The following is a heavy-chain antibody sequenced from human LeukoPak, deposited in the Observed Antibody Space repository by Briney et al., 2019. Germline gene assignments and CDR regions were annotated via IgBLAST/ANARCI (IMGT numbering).Heavy chain of an antibody. CDR2: IRYDGSNK. D-gene: IGHD1-1*01. CDR1: GLTFSSYG. Sequence: GGSLRLSCAASGLTFSSYGMHWVRQAPGKGLEWVAFIRYDGSNKYYADSVKGRFTISRDNSKNTLYLQMNSLRAEDTAVYYCAKDGMRDFDYWGQGTLVTVSS. CDR3: AKDGMRDFDY. V-gene: IGHV3-30*02. J-gene: IGHJ4*02.